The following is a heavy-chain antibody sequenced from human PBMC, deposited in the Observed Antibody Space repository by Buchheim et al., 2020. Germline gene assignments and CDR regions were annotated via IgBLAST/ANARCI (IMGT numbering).Heavy chain of an antibody. CDR3: AKDDNDYGMDV. Sequence: QVQLVESGGGVVQPGRSLRLSCAASGFTFSSYGMHWVRQAPGKGLEWVAVISYDGSNKYYADSVKGRFTISRDNSKNTLHLQMNSLRAEDTAVYYCAKDDNDYGMDVWGQGTT. J-gene: IGHJ6*02. V-gene: IGHV3-30*18. CDR2: ISYDGSNK. CDR1: GFTFSSYG. D-gene: IGHD1-1*01.